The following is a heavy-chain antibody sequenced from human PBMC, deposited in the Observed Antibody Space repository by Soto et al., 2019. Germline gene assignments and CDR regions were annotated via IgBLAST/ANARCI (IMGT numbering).Heavy chain of an antibody. J-gene: IGHJ6*02. CDR1: GASFSGYY. CDR2: INHSGST. V-gene: IGHV4-34*01. D-gene: IGHD3-3*01. CDR3: ARHYDFGSGYAYPYYSYGMDA. Sequence: AETLCLTCSVYGASFSGYYWSWIRQPPGKGLEWIGEINHSGSTNYTRSLNSRVTMSVDTSPNHFSINLVSVTAADTAVYYCARHYDFGSGYAYPYYSYGMDAWGQGTTVTVS.